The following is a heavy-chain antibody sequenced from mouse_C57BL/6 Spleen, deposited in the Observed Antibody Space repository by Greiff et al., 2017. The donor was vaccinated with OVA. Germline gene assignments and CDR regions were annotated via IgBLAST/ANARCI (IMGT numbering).Heavy chain of an antibody. V-gene: IGHV1-69*01. J-gene: IGHJ1*03. CDR3: ASGGFDV. CDR2: IDPSDSYT. CDR1: GYTFTSYW. Sequence: QVQLQQPGAELVMPGASVKLSCKASGYTFTSYWMHWVKQRPGQGLEWIGEIDPSDSYTNYNQKFKGKSTLTVDKSSSTAYMQPISLTSEDSAVYYCASGGFDVWGTGTTVTVSS.